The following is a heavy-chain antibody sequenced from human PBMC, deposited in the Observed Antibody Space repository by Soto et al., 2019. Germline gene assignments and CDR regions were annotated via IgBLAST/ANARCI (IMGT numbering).Heavy chain of an antibody. J-gene: IGHJ4*02. CDR2: TYYRSKWFY. V-gene: IGHV6-1*01. CDR3: PRLRGYCNSATCYKSFDN. D-gene: IGHD2-2*02. Sequence: QVPLQQSGPGLVKPSQTLSLTCLISGDSVSSDSAAWNWIRQSPSRGLEWLGRTYYRSKWFYDYAGSVKSRITINPDTSENQFSLQINSVTLEDTAVYYCPRLRGYCNSATCYKSFDNWGQGTLVTVSS. CDR1: GDSVSSDSAA.